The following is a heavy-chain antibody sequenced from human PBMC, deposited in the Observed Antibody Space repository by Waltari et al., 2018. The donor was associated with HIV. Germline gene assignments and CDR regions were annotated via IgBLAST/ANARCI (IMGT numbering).Heavy chain of an antibody. Sequence: QVQLVQSGSELKKPGASVKVSCKASGYTFTSYAMNWVRQAPGQGLEWMGWINTTTGSPPYAQGFTGRFVFSLDTSVSTAYLQISSLKAEDTAVYYCAREWAGQWLSWFDPWGQGTLVTVSS. J-gene: IGHJ5*02. CDR1: GYTFTSYA. CDR3: AREWAGQWLSWFDP. D-gene: IGHD6-19*01. CDR2: INTTTGSP. V-gene: IGHV7-4-1*02.